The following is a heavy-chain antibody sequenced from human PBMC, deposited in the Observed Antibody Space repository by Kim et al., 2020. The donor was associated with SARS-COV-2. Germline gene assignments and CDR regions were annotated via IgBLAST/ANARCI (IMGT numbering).Heavy chain of an antibody. D-gene: IGHD6-13*01. CDR3: AKLPYSSSWGPFDY. Sequence: GGSLRLSCAASGFTFSTYAMSWVRQAPGKGLEWVSAISCSGGSTYYADSGKGRFTISRDNSKNTLYLQMNSLRAEDTAVYYCAKLPYSSSWGPFDYWGQGTLVTVSS. CDR2: ISCSGGST. J-gene: IGHJ4*02. V-gene: IGHV3-23*01. CDR1: GFTFSTYA.